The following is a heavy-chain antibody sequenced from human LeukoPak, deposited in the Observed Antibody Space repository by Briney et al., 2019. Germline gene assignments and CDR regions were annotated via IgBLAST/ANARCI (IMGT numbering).Heavy chain of an antibody. CDR1: GYTFTGYY. CDR2: INPNSGGT. J-gene: IGHJ4*02. CDR3: ARDFDWFERSIDY. V-gene: IGHV1-2*02. Sequence: ASVKVSCKASGYTFTGYYMHWVRQAPGQGLEWMGWINPNSGGTNYAQKFQGRVTMTRDTSISTAYMELSRLRSDDTAVYYCARDFDWFERSIDYWGQGTLVTVSS. D-gene: IGHD3-9*01.